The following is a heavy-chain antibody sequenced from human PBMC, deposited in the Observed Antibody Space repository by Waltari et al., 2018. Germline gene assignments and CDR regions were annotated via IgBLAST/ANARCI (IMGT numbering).Heavy chain of an antibody. V-gene: IGHV4-39*06. CDR1: GDSVSSGPYF. J-gene: IGHJ5*02. Sequence: LQLQESGPRLVKPAETLSLTCTVSGDSVSSGPYFWAWIRQPPGKGLEWLGSMFYSGTTYHNESLKSRVTISVDTSKNQGPLQLKSVTAADTAVYFCARDRSGTINSFDPWGRGTLVTVSS. CDR2: MFYSGTT. D-gene: IGHD1-26*01. CDR3: ARDRSGTINSFDP.